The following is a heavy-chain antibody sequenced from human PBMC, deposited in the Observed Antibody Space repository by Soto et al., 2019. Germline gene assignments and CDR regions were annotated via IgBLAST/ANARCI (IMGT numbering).Heavy chain of an antibody. CDR1: GFTFSGSA. CDR2: IRSKPNNYAT. J-gene: IGHJ6*02. CDR3: SGGQNDYNYYYYYPMDV. Sequence: GGSLRLSCAASGFTFSGSAMHWVRQAPGKGLEWVGRIRSKPNNYATAYAASVKGRFSISRDDSKNTAYLQVNGLKTEDTAVYYCSGGQNDYNYYYYYPMDVWGRGTTVTVSS. V-gene: IGHV3-73*01. D-gene: IGHD4-4*01.